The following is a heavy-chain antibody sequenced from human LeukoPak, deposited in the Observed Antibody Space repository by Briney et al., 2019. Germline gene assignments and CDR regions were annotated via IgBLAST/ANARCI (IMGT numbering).Heavy chain of an antibody. CDR2: IIPIFGTA. V-gene: IGHV1-69*06. J-gene: IGHJ6*03. D-gene: IGHD5-24*01. CDR3: ARGRERPADAQYYYYMDV. Sequence: ASVKVSCKASGGTFSSYAISWVRQAPGQGLEWMGGIIPIFGTANYTQKFQGRVTFTADKSTSTAYMELSSLRSEDTAVYYCARGRERPADAQYYYYMDVWGKGTTVTISS. CDR1: GGTFSSYA.